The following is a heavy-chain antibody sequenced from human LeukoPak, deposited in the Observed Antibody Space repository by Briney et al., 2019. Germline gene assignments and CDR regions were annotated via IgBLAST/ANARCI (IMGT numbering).Heavy chain of an antibody. CDR3: AKGPASGDS. CDR1: GYIFSDFY. V-gene: IGHV1-8*03. J-gene: IGHJ5*01. D-gene: IGHD3-10*01. Sequence: ASVTLSCKASGYIFSDFYSNWVRQASGQGLEWVAEMNANSGNPAYAQEFQGIATVSGNMSISTAYLELRSLKSEDTVVSANAKGPASGDSWGQGTLVTASS. CDR2: MNANSGNP.